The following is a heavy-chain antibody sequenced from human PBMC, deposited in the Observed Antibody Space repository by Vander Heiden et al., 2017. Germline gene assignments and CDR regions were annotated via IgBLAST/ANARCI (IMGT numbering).Heavy chain of an antibody. CDR3: ARVPNYYDFWSGYYSLYGMDV. CDR2: MNPNSGNT. D-gene: IGHD3-3*01. V-gene: IGHV1-8*01. Sequence: QVQLVQSGAEVKKPGASVKVSCKASGYTFTRYDINWVRQATGQGLEWMGWMNPNSGNTGYAQKFQGRVTMTRNTSISTAYMELSSLRSEDTAVYYCARVPNYYDFWSGYYSLYGMDVWGQGTTVTVSS. J-gene: IGHJ6*02. CDR1: GYTFTRYD.